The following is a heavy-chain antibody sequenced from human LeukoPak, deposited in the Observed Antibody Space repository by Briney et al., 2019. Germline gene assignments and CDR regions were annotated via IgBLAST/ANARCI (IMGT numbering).Heavy chain of an antibody. Sequence: ASETLSLTCAVYGGSFCGNYWSWVRQPPEKGLEWIGEINHSGSTNYNPSLKSRVTISVDTSKNQFSLKLSSVTAADTAVYYCARGRRPYWGQGTLVTVSS. CDR1: GGSFCGNY. D-gene: IGHD6-6*01. CDR3: ARGRRPY. V-gene: IGHV4-34*01. J-gene: IGHJ4*02. CDR2: INHSGST.